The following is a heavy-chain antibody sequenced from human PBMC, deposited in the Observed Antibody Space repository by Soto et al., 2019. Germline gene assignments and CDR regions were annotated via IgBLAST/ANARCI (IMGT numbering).Heavy chain of an antibody. J-gene: IGHJ4*02. D-gene: IGHD4-17*01. CDR1: GGSISSGGYY. CDR2: IYYSGST. V-gene: IGHV4-31*01. CDR3: ARSSQSTVTPLDY. Sequence: QVQLQESGPGLVKPSQTLSLTCTVSGGSISSGGYYWSWIRQHPGKGLEWIGYIYYSGSTYYNPSRKSPVTLSVETSKNQCSLKLSSVTAADTDVYYCARSSQSTVTPLDYWGQGTLITVSS.